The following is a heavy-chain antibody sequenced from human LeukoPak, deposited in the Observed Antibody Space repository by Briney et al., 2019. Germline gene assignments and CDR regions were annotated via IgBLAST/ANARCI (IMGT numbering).Heavy chain of an antibody. CDR2: IKQDGSEK. V-gene: IGHV3-7*01. CDR3: ARPDYDSSGYYALLSSFFDY. D-gene: IGHD3-22*01. Sequence: GGSLRLSCAASGFTFSSYWMSWVRQAPGKGLEWVANIKQDGSEKYYVDSVKGRFTISRDNAKNSLYLQMNSLRAEDTAVYYCARPDYDSSGYYALLSSFFDYWGQGTLVTVSS. J-gene: IGHJ4*02. CDR1: GFTFSSYW.